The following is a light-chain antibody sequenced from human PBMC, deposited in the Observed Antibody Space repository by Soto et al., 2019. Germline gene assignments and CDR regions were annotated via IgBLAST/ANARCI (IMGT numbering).Light chain of an antibody. J-gene: IGLJ1*01. Sequence: QSALTQPPSASGSPGQSVTVSCTGTSSDVGGYNFVSWYQHHPGKAPKLMIYEVNKRPSGVPDRFSGPKSGNTASLTVSGLQAEDEADYFCSSYAGSNNYVFGTGTKVTVL. CDR2: EVN. V-gene: IGLV2-8*01. CDR3: SSYAGSNNYV. CDR1: SSDVGGYNF.